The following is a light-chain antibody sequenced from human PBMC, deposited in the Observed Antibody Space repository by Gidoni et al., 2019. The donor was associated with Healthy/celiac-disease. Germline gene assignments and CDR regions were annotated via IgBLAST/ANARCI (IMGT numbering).Light chain of an antibody. V-gene: IGKV3-20*01. Sequence: EIVLTQSPGTLSLSPGERATLSCRASQSVSSSYLAWYQQKPGQAPRLLIYGACSRATGIPDRFSGSGSGTDFTLTISRLDPEDFAVYYCQQYGSSPLWTFGQGTKVEIK. CDR2: GAC. CDR1: QSVSSSY. CDR3: QQYGSSPLWT. J-gene: IGKJ1*01.